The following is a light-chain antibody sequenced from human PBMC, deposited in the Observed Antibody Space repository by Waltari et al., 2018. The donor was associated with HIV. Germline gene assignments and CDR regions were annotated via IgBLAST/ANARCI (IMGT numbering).Light chain of an antibody. CDR1: NSNIGNNF. Sequence: QSVLTQPPSVSAAPGQKVTIPCSGSNSNIGNNFVSWYYHVPGTAPKLPIGKNTWRPSGIPDRISGSKSGTSATLGISGLQTADEGDYYCGAWDSALGGWLFGGGTKLTV. CDR3: GAWDSALGGWL. CDR2: KNT. V-gene: IGLV1-51*01. J-gene: IGLJ3*02.